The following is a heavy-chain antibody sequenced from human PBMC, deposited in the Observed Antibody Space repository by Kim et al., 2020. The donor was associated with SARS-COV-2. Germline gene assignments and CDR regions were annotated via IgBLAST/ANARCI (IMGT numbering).Heavy chain of an antibody. CDR2: INHSGST. D-gene: IGHD4-17*01. Sequence: SETLSLTCAVYGGSFSGYYWSWIRQPPGKGLEWIGEINHSGSTNYNPSLKSRVTISVDTSKNQFSLKLSSVTAADTAVYYCARHATVTTVLGLNYYYGMDVWGQGTTVTVSS. CDR3: ARHATVTTVLGLNYYYGMDV. CDR1: GGSFSGYY. J-gene: IGHJ6*02. V-gene: IGHV4-34*01.